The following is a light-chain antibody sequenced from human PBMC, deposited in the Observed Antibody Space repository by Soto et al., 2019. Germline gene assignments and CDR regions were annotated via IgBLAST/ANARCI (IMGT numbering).Light chain of an antibody. J-gene: IGKJ1*01. CDR2: GAS. CDR3: QQYNNWPPDRT. Sequence: IMNTKSSTTLAVFSREKSTPLFQARSRFNKHLTWYQQKPGQAPRLLIYGASTRATGIPARFSGSGSGTEFTLTISSLQSEDFAIYFCQQYNNWPPDRTFGQGTKVEIK. CDR1: RFNKH. V-gene: IGKV3-15*01.